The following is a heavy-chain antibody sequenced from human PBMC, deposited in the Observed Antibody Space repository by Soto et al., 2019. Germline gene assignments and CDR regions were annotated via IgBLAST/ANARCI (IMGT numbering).Heavy chain of an antibody. CDR3: AKDMVATGDY. D-gene: IGHD5-12*01. J-gene: IGHJ4*02. CDR2: TSGSGGST. Sequence: GALRLSCAASVFTFSSYAMSWVRQAPGKGLEWVSATSGSGGSTYYADSVKGRFTISRDNSKNTLYLQMNSLRAEDTAVYYCAKDMVATGDYWGQGTLVTVSS. CDR1: VFTFSSYA. V-gene: IGHV3-23*01.